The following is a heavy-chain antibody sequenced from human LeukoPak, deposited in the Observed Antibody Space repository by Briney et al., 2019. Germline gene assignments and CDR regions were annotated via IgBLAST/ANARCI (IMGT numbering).Heavy chain of an antibody. Sequence: ASVKVSCKASGGTFSSYAISWVRQAPGQGLEWMGRIIPILGIANYAQKFQGRVTITADKSTSTAYMELSSLRSEDTAVYYCARVRIAARPGAENWGQGTLVTVSS. CDR3: ARVRIAARPGAEN. V-gene: IGHV1-69*04. CDR2: IIPILGIA. CDR1: GGTFSSYA. D-gene: IGHD6-6*01. J-gene: IGHJ4*02.